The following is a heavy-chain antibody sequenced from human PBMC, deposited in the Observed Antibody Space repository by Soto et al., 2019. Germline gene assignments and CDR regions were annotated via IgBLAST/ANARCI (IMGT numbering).Heavy chain of an antibody. CDR2: IIPILGIA. D-gene: IGHD2-2*02. CDR3: ARGLLVPAAIGSWFDP. Sequence: ASVKVSCKASGGTFSSYTISWVRQAPGQGLEWMGRIIPILGIANYAQKFQGRVTMTRNTSISTAYMELSSLRSEDTAVYYCARGLLVPAAIGSWFDPWGQGTLVTVSS. CDR1: GGTFSSYT. V-gene: IGHV1-69*02. J-gene: IGHJ5*02.